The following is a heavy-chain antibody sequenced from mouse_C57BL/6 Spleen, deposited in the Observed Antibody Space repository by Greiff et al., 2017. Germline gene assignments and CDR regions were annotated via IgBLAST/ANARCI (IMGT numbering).Heavy chain of an antibody. Sequence: QVQLQQPGAELVKPGASVKLSCKASGYTFTSYWMHWVKQRPGQGLEWIGMIHPNSGSTNYNEKFKSKATLTVDKSSSTAYMQLSSLTSEDSAVYYCAREGVYYGSSSPYFDVWGTGTTVTVSS. CDR1: GYTFTSYW. CDR2: IHPNSGST. V-gene: IGHV1-64*01. CDR3: AREGVYYGSSSPYFDV. J-gene: IGHJ1*03. D-gene: IGHD1-1*01.